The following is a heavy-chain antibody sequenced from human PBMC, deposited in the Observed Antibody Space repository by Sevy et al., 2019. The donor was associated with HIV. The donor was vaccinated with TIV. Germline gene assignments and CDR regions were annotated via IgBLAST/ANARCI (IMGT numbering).Heavy chain of an antibody. J-gene: IGHJ4*02. Sequence: GGSLRLSCAASGFSFNRYAMHWVRQAPGKGLEWVSMKSYDTSNRYYADSVKGRFPISRDNFNNALSLQMNTLSPEDTDASEYYSAAPGYFVCESYLTHWGRGTLVTVSS. CDR3: YSAAPGYFVCESYLTH. CDR1: GFSFNRYA. CDR2: KSYDTSNR. V-gene: IGHV3-30*14. D-gene: IGHD3-16*02.